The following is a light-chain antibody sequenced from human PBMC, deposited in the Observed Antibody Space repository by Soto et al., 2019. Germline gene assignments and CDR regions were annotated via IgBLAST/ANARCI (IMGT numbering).Light chain of an antibody. CDR2: GAS. J-gene: IGKJ4*01. CDR3: QQYGSSPGFT. Sequence: EILMTQSPATLSVSPGDRATLSCRASQSVSNNLAWYQQRPGQAPRLLIYGASTRATGIPARFSGSGSGTEFTLTISSLQSEDFAVYYCQQYGSSPGFTFGGGTKVEIK. CDR1: QSVSNN. V-gene: IGKV3-15*01.